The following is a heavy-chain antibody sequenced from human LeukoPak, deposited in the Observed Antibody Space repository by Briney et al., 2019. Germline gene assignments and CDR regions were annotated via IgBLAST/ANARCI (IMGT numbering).Heavy chain of an antibody. CDR2: IYYSGST. CDR3: ARRGAGNHRNLNFDF. V-gene: IGHV4-39*01. J-gene: IGHJ4*02. D-gene: IGHD6-13*01. CDR1: GGSISSGSYY. Sequence: PSETLSLTCTVSGGSISSGSYYWGWIRQPPGKGLEWIGNIYYSGSTYYNPSLKSRVTISVDTSKNQFSLKLSSVTAADTAVYYCARRGAGNHRNLNFDFWGQGTLVTVSS.